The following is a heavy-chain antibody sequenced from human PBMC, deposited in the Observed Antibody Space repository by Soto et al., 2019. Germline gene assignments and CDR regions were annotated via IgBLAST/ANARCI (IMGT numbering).Heavy chain of an antibody. CDR1: GYTFTSYY. CDR2: INPSGGST. CDR3: ARDVREDGYNSPLDY. D-gene: IGHD1-1*01. V-gene: IGHV1-46*01. J-gene: IGHJ4*02. Sequence: ASVKVSCKASGYTFTSYYMHWVRQAPGQGLEWMGIINPSGGSTSYAQKFQGRVTMTRDTSTSTVYMELSSLRSEDTAVYYCARDVREDGYNSPLDYWGQGTLVTVSS.